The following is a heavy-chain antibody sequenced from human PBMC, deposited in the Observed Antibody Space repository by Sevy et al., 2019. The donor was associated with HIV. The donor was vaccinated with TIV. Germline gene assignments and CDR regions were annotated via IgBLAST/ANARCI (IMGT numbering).Heavy chain of an antibody. CDR3: ASDRDLCGSYLEYYYYAMDV. CDR1: GYTFTTYY. J-gene: IGHJ6*02. D-gene: IGHD1-26*01. CDR2: IDPSGRT. Sequence: VKVSCKASGYTFTTYYIHWVRQAPRQGLEGRGLIDPSGRTRYAKKFQGRVSMTGDTSTTTLYMELSSLTSEDTAVYYGASDRDLCGSYLEYYYYAMDVWGQGTTVTVSS. V-gene: IGHV1-46*01.